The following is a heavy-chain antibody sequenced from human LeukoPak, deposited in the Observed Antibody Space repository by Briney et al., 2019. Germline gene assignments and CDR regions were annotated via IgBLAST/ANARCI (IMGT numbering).Heavy chain of an antibody. J-gene: IGHJ4*02. CDR2: IYSSGNT. V-gene: IGHV4-4*07. Sequence: SETLSLTCSFSGDSISTYYWSWIRQSAGKGLEWIGHIYSSGNTDYNSSLKSRVTISVDTSKSQFSLRLSSVTATDTAVYYCARLRWQLVGPYFDYWGQGILVTVSS. CDR1: GDSISTYY. D-gene: IGHD1-26*01. CDR3: ARLRWQLVGPYFDY.